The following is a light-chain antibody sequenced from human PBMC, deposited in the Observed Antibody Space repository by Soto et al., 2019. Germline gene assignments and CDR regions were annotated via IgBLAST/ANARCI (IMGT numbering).Light chain of an antibody. CDR1: QSVSTY. CDR3: QQRSNWSPLT. V-gene: IGKV3-11*01. J-gene: IGKJ4*01. CDR2: DAS. Sequence: EIVLTQSPATLSLSPGERATLSCRASQSVSTYLAWYQQKPGQAPRLLIYDASNRATGTPARFSGSGSGTDFTLTVSSLEPEDFEVYYCQQRSNWSPLTFGGGPKVEIK.